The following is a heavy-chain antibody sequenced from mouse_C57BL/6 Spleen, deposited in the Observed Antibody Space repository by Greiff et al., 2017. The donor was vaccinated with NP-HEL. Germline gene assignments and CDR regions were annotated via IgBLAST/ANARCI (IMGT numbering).Heavy chain of an antibody. J-gene: IGHJ3*01. Sequence: QVHVKQSGAELVRPGASVTLSCKASGYTFTDYEMHWVKQTPVHGLEWIGAIDPETGGTAYNQKFKGKAILTADKSSSTAYMELRSLTSEDSAVYYCTLLGAYWGQGTLVTVSA. CDR1: GYTFTDYE. D-gene: IGHD3-1*01. CDR2: IDPETGGT. V-gene: IGHV1-15*01. CDR3: TLLGAY.